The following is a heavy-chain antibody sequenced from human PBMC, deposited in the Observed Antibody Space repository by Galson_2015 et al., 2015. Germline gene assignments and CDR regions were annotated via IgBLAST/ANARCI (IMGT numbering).Heavy chain of an antibody. V-gene: IGHV1-18*01. CDR2: ISAYNGNT. D-gene: IGHD6-19*01. Sequence: SVKVSCKASGYTFTSYGISWVRQAPGQGLEWMGWISAYNGNTNYAQKLQGRVTMTTDTSTSTAYMELRSLRSDDTAVYYCARSERNSSGWYEWDYSDYWGQGTLVTVSS. CDR1: GYTFTSYG. CDR3: ARSERNSSGWYEWDYSDY. J-gene: IGHJ4*02.